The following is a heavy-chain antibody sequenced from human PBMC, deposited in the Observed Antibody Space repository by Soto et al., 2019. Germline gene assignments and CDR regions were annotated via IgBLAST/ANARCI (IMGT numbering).Heavy chain of an antibody. CDR3: ASKRITMVGGVNSYWFDP. CDR2: IYYGGIT. D-gene: IGHD3-10*01. Sequence: SETLSLTCTVSGGSISSGYYYWSWMPQPPGKGLEPIGYIYYGGITYYNSSLKSRVTISVDTSKNQYSLKLSSVTAADTAVYYCASKRITMVGGVNSYWFDPWGQGTLVTVSS. J-gene: IGHJ5*01. V-gene: IGHV4-30-4*01. CDR1: GGSISSGYYY.